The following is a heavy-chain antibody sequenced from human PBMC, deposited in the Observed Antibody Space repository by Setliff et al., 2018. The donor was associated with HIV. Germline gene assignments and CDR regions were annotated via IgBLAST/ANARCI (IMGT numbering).Heavy chain of an antibody. CDR1: GFTFHSYG. Sequence: GSLRLSCAASGFTFHSYGMHRVRQAPGKGLEWVAVIWYDGNNKYYADSVKGRFTISRDNSKNTLYLQMNSLSAEDTAVYYCARGKYSSGWYRWFDPWGQGTLVTVSS. J-gene: IGHJ5*02. CDR2: IWYDGNNK. D-gene: IGHD6-19*01. V-gene: IGHV3-33*01. CDR3: ARGKYSSGWYRWFDP.